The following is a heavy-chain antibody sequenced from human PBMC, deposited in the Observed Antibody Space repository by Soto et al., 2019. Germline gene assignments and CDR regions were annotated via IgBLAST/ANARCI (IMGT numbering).Heavy chain of an antibody. V-gene: IGHV4-39*02. CDR2: VYYSGSA. D-gene: IGHD3-10*01. J-gene: IGHJ4*02. CDR1: GGSVSNNSYY. CDR3: ARRPLVRGIIPYYFDY. Sequence: QLQLLESGPGLVKPSETLSLTCTVSGGSVSNNSYYWGWIRQPPGKRLEWIGSVYYSGSAYYNPSLKSRLTISVDTYMNHFSLKLSSVTAADTAIYYCARRPLVRGIIPYYFDYWGQGTLVTVSS.